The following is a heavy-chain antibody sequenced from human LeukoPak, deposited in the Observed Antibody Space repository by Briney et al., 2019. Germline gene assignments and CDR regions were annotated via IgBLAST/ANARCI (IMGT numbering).Heavy chain of an antibody. CDR3: AKEKRRGYSYEFYYYYYGMDV. J-gene: IGHJ6*02. CDR1: GFTFSSYG. CDR2: IRYDGSNK. Sequence: GGSLRLSCAASGFTFSSYGMHWVRQAPGKGLEWVAFIRYDGSNKYYADSVKGRFTISRENSKNTLYLQMNSLRAEDTAVYYCAKEKRRGYSYEFYYYYYGMDVWGQGTTVTVSS. D-gene: IGHD5-18*01. V-gene: IGHV3-30*02.